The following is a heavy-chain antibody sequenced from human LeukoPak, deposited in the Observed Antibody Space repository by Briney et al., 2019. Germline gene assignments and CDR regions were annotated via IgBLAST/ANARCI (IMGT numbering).Heavy chain of an antibody. CDR2: ISYDGSNK. V-gene: IGHV3-30*18. CDR3: AKMRTPTAHSGDAFDI. Sequence: GRSLRLSCAASGFTFSSYGIHWVRQAPGEGLEWVAVISYDGSNKYYVDSVKGRFTISRDNSKNTLNLQMNSLRAEDTAVYYCAKMRTPTAHSGDAFDIWGQGTMVTVSS. J-gene: IGHJ3*02. D-gene: IGHD4-17*01. CDR1: GFTFSSYG.